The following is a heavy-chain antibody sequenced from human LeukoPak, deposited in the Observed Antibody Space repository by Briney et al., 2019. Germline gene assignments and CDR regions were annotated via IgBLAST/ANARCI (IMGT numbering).Heavy chain of an antibody. J-gene: IGHJ5*02. V-gene: IGHV3-23*01. CDR2: ISGRGGST. D-gene: IGHD2-2*02. Sequence: GGSLRLSCAASGFTFSSYAMSWVRQAPGKGLEWVSAISGRGGSTYYADSVKGRFTISRDNSKNTLYLQMNSLRAEDTAVYYCAKPVVPAAILAPYNWFDPWGQGTLVTVSS. CDR1: GFTFSSYA. CDR3: AKPVVPAAILAPYNWFDP.